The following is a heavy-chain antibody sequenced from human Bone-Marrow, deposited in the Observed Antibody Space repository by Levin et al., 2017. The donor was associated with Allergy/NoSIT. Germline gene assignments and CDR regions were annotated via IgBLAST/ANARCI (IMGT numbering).Heavy chain of an antibody. CDR2: IYSSGST. J-gene: IGHJ5*02. CDR3: ARHGTEGLEFWSATPPGWFDP. V-gene: IGHV4-4*07. CDR1: GGSISNYY. Sequence: PSETLSLTCTVSGGSISNYYWSWIRQPAGKGLEWIGRIYSSGSTNFNPSLKSRVTMSVDTSKSQFSLNLSSVTAADTALYYCARHGTEGLEFWSATPPGWFDPWGQGTLVTVSS. D-gene: IGHD3-3*01.